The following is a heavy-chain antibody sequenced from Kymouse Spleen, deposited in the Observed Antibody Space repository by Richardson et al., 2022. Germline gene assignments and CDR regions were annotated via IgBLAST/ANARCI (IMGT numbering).Heavy chain of an antibody. J-gene: IGHJ6*02. CDR3: ARVPSNWNLYYYYYGMDV. V-gene: IGHV4-39*01. Sequence: QLQLQESGPGLVKPSETLSLTCTVSGGSISSSSYYWGWIRQPPGKGLEWIGSIYYSGSTYYNPSLKSRVTISVDTSKNQFSLKLSSVTAADTAVYYCARVPSNWNLYYYYYGMDVWGQGTTVTVSS. D-gene: IGHD1-20*01,IGHD1-7*01. CDR1: GGSISSSSYY. CDR2: IYYSGST.